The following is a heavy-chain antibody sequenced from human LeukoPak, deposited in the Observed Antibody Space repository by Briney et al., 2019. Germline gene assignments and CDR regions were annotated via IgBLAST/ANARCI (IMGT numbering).Heavy chain of an antibody. CDR2: IYYSGNT. J-gene: IGHJ4*02. V-gene: IGHV4-59*01. D-gene: IGHD5-24*01. CDR3: ARGGSRDGYNRPLDY. CDR1: GVSISSYY. Sequence: SETLPLTCTVSGVSISSYYWSWIRQPPGKGLEWIGYIYYSGNTNYSPSLKSRVTTSVDTSKNQFSLKLSSVTAADTAVYYCARGGSRDGYNRPLDYWGQGTLVTVSS.